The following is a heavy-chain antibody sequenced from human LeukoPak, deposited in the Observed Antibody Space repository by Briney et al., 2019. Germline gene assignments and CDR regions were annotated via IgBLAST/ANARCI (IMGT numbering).Heavy chain of an antibody. J-gene: IGHJ4*02. Sequence: ASVKLSCKASVYTYRHHDTNCVRRATGQGLEWMGWMNPNNGNTGYAQKFQGRVSITRDTSISTAYMEMSGLRSEDTAVYYCARGPPAGHCTSTSCFIDLWGQGTRVSVSS. D-gene: IGHD2-2*01. CDR1: VYTYRHHD. CDR3: ARGPPAGHCTSTSCFIDL. CDR2: MNPNNGNT. V-gene: IGHV1-8*03.